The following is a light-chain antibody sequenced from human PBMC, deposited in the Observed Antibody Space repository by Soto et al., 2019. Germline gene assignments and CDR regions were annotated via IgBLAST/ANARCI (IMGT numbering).Light chain of an antibody. CDR2: DVS. J-gene: IGLJ3*02. CDR3: CSYAGSYTFWV. Sequence: QSALTQPRSVSGSPGQSVTISCTGTSSDVGGYNYVSWYQQHPGKAPKLMIFDVSKRPSGVPDRFSGSKSGSTASLTISGLQAEDEADYYCCSYAGSYTFWVFGGGTQLTVL. V-gene: IGLV2-11*01. CDR1: SSDVGGYNY.